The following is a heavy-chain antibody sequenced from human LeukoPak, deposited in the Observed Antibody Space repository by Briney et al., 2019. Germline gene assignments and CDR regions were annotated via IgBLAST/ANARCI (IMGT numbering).Heavy chain of an antibody. CDR3: ASVSWSGDSPCFDY. Sequence: AASVKVSCKASAGAFSSYAIIGVPRAPGQVLECMGGIIPIFDTENYAHKSQHRHTITAAESTSTAYMELSSLRSEDTAVYYCASVSWSGDSPCFDYWGQGTLVTVSS. CDR2: IIPIFDTE. V-gene: IGHV1-69*13. CDR1: AGAFSSYA. D-gene: IGHD3-3*01. J-gene: IGHJ4*02.